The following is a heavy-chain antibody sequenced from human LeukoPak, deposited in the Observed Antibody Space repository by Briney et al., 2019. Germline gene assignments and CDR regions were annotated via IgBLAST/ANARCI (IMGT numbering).Heavy chain of an antibody. J-gene: IGHJ4*02. CDR1: GFTFSDYW. V-gene: IGHV3-7*01. CDR2: IKEDGSEK. D-gene: IGHD5-18*01. Sequence: GGSLRLSCAASGFTFSDYWMNWVRQAPGKGLEWVANIKEDGSEKYYVDSVRGRFTISRDNSKNTLYLQMNSLRAEDTAVYYCAKVDTAMVPSQWGQGTLVTVSS. CDR3: AKVDTAMVPSQ.